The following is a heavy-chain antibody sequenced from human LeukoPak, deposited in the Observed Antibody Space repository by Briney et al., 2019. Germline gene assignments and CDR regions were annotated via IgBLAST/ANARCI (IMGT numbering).Heavy chain of an antibody. CDR1: GDTFTSYS. CDR3: AREPSGSGGFDY. CDR2: FHLNGDTT. Sequence: GASVKVSCKASGDTFTSYSISWVRQAPGQGLEWMGIFHLNGDTTSAQKFQGRVTMTRDMSTSTFYMDLSSLTSEDTAVYSCAREPSGSGGFDYWGPGTLVTVSA. D-gene: IGHD6-19*01. V-gene: IGHV1-46*01. J-gene: IGHJ4*02.